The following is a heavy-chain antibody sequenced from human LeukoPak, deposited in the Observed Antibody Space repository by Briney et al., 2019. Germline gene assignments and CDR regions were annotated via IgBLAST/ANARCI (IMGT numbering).Heavy chain of an antibody. V-gene: IGHV1-69*04. J-gene: IGHJ4*02. CDR1: GGTFSSYA. CDR3: ARDRVVVVVAATRRAYNFDY. CDR2: IIPILGIA. D-gene: IGHD2-15*01. Sequence: GASVKVSCKASGGTFSSYAISWVRQAPGQGLEWMGRIIPILGIANYAQKFRGRVTITADKSTSTAYMELSSLRSEDTAVYYCARDRVVVVVAATRRAYNFDYWGQGTLVTVSS.